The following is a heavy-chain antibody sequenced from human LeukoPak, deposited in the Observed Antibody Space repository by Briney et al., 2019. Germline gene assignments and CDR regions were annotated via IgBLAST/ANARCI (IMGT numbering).Heavy chain of an antibody. CDR1: GYTFSSYS. J-gene: IGHJ4*02. V-gene: IGHV3-21*01. CDR2: ISVRSNYI. D-gene: IGHD3-22*01. CDR3: VRLRRNSDTSGFYYYYDY. Sequence: GGSLRLSCAASGYTFSSYSINWVRQAPGKGLERVSSISVRSNYIYYADSVRGRFSISRDDARDSLYLQMNSLRAEDTAVYYCVRLRRNSDTSGFYYYYDYWGQGTLVTVSS.